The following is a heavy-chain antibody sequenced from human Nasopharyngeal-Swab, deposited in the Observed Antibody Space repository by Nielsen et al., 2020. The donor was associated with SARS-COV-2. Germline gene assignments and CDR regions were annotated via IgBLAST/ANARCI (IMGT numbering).Heavy chain of an antibody. CDR3: AKDIGWLSGGSDI. V-gene: IGHV3-9*01. CDR2: ITWNGGGI. J-gene: IGHJ3*02. Sequence: SLKISCSASGFTFEDFGMHWVRPAPGKGLEWVPSITWNGGGIGYADSVKGRFTISRDNVENSLYLQMTNLRTEDTALYYCAKDIGWLSGGSDIWGQGTMVTVSS. D-gene: IGHD2-8*02. CDR1: GFTFEDFG.